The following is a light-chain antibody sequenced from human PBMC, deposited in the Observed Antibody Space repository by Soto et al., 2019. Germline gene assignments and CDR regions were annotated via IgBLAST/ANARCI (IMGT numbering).Light chain of an antibody. CDR2: GAS. Sequence: IVLTHSPGTLSLSPGERATLSCGASQSVTSTYLAWYQQKPGQAPRLLIYGASSRATGIPDRFSGSGSGTDFTLTISRLEPEDFAVYFCQQYDSSLYTFGQGTKLEIK. V-gene: IGKV3-20*01. J-gene: IGKJ2*01. CDR1: QSVTSTY. CDR3: QQYDSSLYT.